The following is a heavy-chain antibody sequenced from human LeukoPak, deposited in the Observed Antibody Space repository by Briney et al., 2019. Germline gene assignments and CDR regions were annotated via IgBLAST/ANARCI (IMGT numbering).Heavy chain of an antibody. Sequence: QPGGSLRLSCVASGFTFVSHWMTWVRQTPGKGLEWVANINQDGSEKYYVDSVKGRFTISRDNAKNSLYLQMNSLRAEDAAVYYCARAKYDSSGYYYSGFDIWGQGTMVTVSS. CDR2: INQDGSEK. CDR3: ARAKYDSSGYYYSGFDI. V-gene: IGHV3-7*04. J-gene: IGHJ3*02. D-gene: IGHD3-22*01. CDR1: GFTFVSHW.